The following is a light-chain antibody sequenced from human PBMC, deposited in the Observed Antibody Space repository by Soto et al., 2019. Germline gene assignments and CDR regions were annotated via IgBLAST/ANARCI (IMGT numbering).Light chain of an antibody. CDR2: GNN. CDR1: SSNIGAGYD. J-gene: IGLJ3*02. CDR3: QSYDSSLSGWV. V-gene: IGLV1-40*01. Sequence: QSVLTQPPSVSGAPGQRVTISCTGSSSNIGAGYDVHWYQQLPGTAPTLLIFGNNNRPSGVPDRFSGSKSGTSASLAITGLQAEDEADYYCQSYDSSLSGWVFGGGTKLTVL.